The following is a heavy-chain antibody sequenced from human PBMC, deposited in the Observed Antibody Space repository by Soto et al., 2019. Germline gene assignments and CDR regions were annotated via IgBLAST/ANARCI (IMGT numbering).Heavy chain of an antibody. CDR2: ISSDGDTI. V-gene: IGHV3-9*01. J-gene: IGHJ6*02. Sequence: EVQLIDSGGGWVQPGTSLRVSCVASGFTFHEYAIHWVRQAPGKGLEWVSGISSDGDTIAYADSLQGCFTVFRDNAKNSLYLQMNSLRAEVTALYYSTKGGYDFIYYFGMDVCGQGTTVTVSS. CDR3: TKGGYDFIYYFGMDV. D-gene: IGHD5-12*01. CDR1: GFTFHEYA.